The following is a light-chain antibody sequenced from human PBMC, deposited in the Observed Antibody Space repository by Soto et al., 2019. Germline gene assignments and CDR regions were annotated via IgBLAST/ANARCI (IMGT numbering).Light chain of an antibody. CDR1: QSVDNSY. J-gene: IGKJ2*01. CDR2: GAF. CDR3: HQCNASPYP. V-gene: IGKV3-20*01. Sequence: VLTQSPGTLSLSPGERATLSCRASQSVDNSYLVWYQHRPGQAPSHLINGAFSRATGIPARFSGSGSGTDFTLTINTLEPEDSAVYYCHQCNASPYPFSQGTHLDI.